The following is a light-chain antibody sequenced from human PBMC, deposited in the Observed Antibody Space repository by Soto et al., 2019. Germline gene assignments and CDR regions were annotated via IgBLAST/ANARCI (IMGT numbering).Light chain of an antibody. Sequence: QSALTQPASVSASPGQSITISCTRSDSDGGSYDLVSWYQQHPDKAPKLLIYEVTKRPSGVSNRFSGSKSDNTASLTISGLQAEYEADYYCSSYAGTSHYVFGTGTKLTVL. J-gene: IGLJ1*01. V-gene: IGLV2-23*02. CDR2: EVT. CDR3: SSYAGTSHYV. CDR1: DSDGGSYDL.